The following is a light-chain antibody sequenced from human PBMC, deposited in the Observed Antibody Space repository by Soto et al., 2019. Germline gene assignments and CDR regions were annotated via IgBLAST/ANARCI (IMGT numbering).Light chain of an antibody. CDR2: GTS. CDR3: QRVGT. Sequence: EIGLTQSPGTLSLSPGERATVFCRASQSVSSSYVAWYQQKPSQAPRLLLYGTSSRATGIADSFSCSGSGTDFTLSLSILEPEDFAVYYCQRVGTFGPGTKVD. J-gene: IGKJ3*01. CDR1: QSVSSSY. V-gene: IGKV3-20*01.